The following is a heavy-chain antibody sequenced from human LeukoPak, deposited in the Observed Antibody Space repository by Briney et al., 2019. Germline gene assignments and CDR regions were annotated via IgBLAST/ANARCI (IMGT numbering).Heavy chain of an antibody. D-gene: IGHD1-26*01. CDR1: GFTFSNYA. V-gene: IGHV3-30*03. Sequence: GGSLRPSCTASGFTFSNYAMHWVRQAPGKGLEWVAVISFDGSNNYCADSVKGRFTISRDNSKNTLYLQMNSLRAEDTAVYYCAIRSGTYPYYFDYWGPGTRVTVST. J-gene: IGHJ4*02. CDR2: ISFDGSNN. CDR3: AIRSGTYPYYFDY.